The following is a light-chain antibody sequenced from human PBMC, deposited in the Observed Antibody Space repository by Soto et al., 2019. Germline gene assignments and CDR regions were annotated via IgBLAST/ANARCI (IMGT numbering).Light chain of an antibody. CDR3: QQYHSYWT. CDR1: QSISSW. J-gene: IGKJ1*01. V-gene: IGKV1-5*03. Sequence: IQMTQSPSTLSASVGDRVTITCRASQSISSWLAWYQQKPGEAPKLLIYKASNLESGVPSRFSGSGSGTEFTLTISSLLPDDFATYYCQQYHSYWTFGQGTKVE. CDR2: KAS.